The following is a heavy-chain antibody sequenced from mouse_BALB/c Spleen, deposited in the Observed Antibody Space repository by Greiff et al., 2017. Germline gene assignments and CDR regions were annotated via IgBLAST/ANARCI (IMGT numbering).Heavy chain of an antibody. V-gene: IGHV5-6*02. CDR2: ISSGGSYT. CDR3: ARSKYAMDY. J-gene: IGHJ4*01. Sequence: DVKLVESGGDLVKPGGSLKLSCAASGFTFSSYGMSWVRQTPDKRLEWVATISSGGSYTYYPDSVKGRFIISRDTAKNTMYLQMSSLKSEDTSMYCCARSKYAMDYGGQGTSVTVSS. CDR1: GFTFSSYG.